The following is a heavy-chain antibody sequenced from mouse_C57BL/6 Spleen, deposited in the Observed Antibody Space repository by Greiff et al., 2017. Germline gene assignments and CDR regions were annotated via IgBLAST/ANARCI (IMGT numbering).Heavy chain of an antibody. Sequence: EVKVVESGGGLVKPGGSLKLSCAASGFTFSSYAMSWVRQTPEKRLEWVATISDGGSYTYYPDNVQGRFTISRDNAKNNLYLQMSHLKSEDTAMYSCARDWDGFGDWGQGTTLTVSS. V-gene: IGHV5-4*01. CDR3: ARDWDGFGD. CDR2: ISDGGSYT. D-gene: IGHD2-3*01. J-gene: IGHJ2*01. CDR1: GFTFSSYA.